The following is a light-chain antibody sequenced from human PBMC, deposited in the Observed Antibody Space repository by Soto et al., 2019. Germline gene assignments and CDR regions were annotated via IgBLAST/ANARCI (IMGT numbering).Light chain of an antibody. Sequence: EIVLTQSPGTLSLSPGERATLSCRASQSVTSGYLAWYQHKRGQAPRLLMYGASTRATGVPDRFSGSGSGTDFTLTISRLEPEDFAVYYCQQYISSPLSFGGGNKVEI. CDR1: QSVTSGY. V-gene: IGKV3-20*01. CDR3: QQYISSPLS. J-gene: IGKJ4*01. CDR2: GAS.